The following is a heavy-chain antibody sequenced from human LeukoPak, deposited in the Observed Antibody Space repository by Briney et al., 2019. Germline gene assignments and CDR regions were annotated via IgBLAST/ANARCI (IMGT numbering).Heavy chain of an antibody. Sequence: PGGSLRLSCAASGFTFSSYWMHWVRQAPGKGLVWVSRINSDGSSASYADSVKGRFTISRDNAKNTLYLQMNSLRAEDTAVYYCARDAEWELLLLDYWGQGTLVTVSS. CDR2: INSDGSSA. D-gene: IGHD1-26*01. CDR1: GFTFSSYW. V-gene: IGHV3-74*01. CDR3: ARDAEWELLLLDY. J-gene: IGHJ4*02.